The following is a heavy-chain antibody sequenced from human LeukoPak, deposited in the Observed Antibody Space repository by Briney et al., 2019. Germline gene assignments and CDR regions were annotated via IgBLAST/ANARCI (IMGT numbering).Heavy chain of an antibody. CDR3: ARDSSEFRSLIPH. J-gene: IGHJ1*01. V-gene: IGHV1-69*13. CDR1: GGTFSNYA. D-gene: IGHD2-21*01. CDR2: IIPIFGTA. Sequence: SVKVSCKASGGTFSNYAISWVRQAPGQGLEWMGGIIPIFGTANYAEKFRGRVTITADETTSTAYMVLSRLKSEDTAVYYCARDSSEFRSLIPHWGQGTLVTVSS.